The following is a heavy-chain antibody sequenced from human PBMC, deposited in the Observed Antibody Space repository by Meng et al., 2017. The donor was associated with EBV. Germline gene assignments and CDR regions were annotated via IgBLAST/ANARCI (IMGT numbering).Heavy chain of an antibody. CDR1: GGPFRSDA. V-gene: IGHV1-69*01. CDR2: LIPMSGAP. J-gene: IGHJ4*02. D-gene: IGHD3-10*01. CDR3: ASESGRGFTPDF. Sequence: VTVGPSGAAVTRPGSSVKISCKTSGGPFRSDAVSWVRQGPGQGLEWLGGLIPMSGAPHYAQKFQDRVTITADEYTRTHYMELSSLRSDDTAMYYCASESGRGFTPDFWGQGTLVTVSS.